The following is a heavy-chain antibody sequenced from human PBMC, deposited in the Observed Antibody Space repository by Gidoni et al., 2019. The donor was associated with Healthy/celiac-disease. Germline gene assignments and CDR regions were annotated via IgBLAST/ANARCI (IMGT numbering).Heavy chain of an antibody. J-gene: IGHJ4*02. CDR1: GFTFSRYA. CDR3: AKGGEGSSWYTFDY. CDR2: ISGSGGST. D-gene: IGHD6-13*01. Sequence: EVQLLESGGGLVQPGGSLRLSCPASGFTFSRYAMSWVRQAPGKGLEWVSAISGSGGSTYYADSVKGRFTISRDNSKNTLYLQMNSLRAEDTAVYYCAKGGEGSSWYTFDYWGQGTLVTVSS. V-gene: IGHV3-23*01.